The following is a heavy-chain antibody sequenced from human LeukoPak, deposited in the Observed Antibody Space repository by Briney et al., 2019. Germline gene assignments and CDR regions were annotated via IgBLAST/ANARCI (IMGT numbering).Heavy chain of an antibody. D-gene: IGHD4-11*01. J-gene: IGHJ4*02. V-gene: IGHV5-51*01. CDR1: GYTFTNYW. Sequence: GESLKISCKASGYTFTNYWIGWVRQMPGKGLEWMGIIFPGDSDTRYSPSFQGQVTISADKSINTAYLQWNSLKASDTAMYYCARQRSTYRSAEDWGQGTLVTVSS. CDR3: ARQRSTYRSAED. CDR2: IFPGDSDT.